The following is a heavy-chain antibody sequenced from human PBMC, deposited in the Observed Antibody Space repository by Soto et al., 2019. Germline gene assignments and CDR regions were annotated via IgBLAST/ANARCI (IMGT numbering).Heavy chain of an antibody. Sequence: PGGSLRLSCVASGFTFWGDWMSWVRQAPGKGLEWVANIKQDGSAKQYLDSVRGRFTISRDNSKNSVYLQTNSLRAEDTAFYYCARDFYGGFSYGPGDNWGQGTLVTSPQ. CDR3: ARDFYGGFSYGPGDN. J-gene: IGHJ4*02. CDR1: GFTFWGDW. CDR2: IKQDGSAK. D-gene: IGHD2-15*01. V-gene: IGHV3-7*01.